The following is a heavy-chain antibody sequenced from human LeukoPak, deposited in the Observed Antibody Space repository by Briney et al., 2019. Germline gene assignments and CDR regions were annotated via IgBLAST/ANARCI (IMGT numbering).Heavy chain of an antibody. V-gene: IGHV3-7*03. CDR1: GFTFSHYW. J-gene: IGHJ4*02. Sequence: GGSLRLSCAASGFTFSHYWMTWVRQAPGKPLEWVANIKQDGSDDYYVDSVKGRFTISRDNSKNTLYLQMNSLRAEDTAVYYCTTRITAAGTYFDYWGQGTLVTVSS. CDR2: IKQDGSDD. D-gene: IGHD6-13*01. CDR3: TTRITAAGTYFDY.